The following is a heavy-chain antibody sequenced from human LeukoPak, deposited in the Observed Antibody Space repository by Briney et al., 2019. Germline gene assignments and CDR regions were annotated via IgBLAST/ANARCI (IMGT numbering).Heavy chain of an antibody. Sequence: GSSVKVSCKASGGTFSSYAISWVRQAPGQGLEWTGGIIPIFGTANYAQKFQGRVTITADESTSTAYMELSSLRSEDTAVYYCARDGYCSSTSCYSLNWFDPWGQGTLVTVSS. CDR3: ARDGYCSSTSCYSLNWFDP. D-gene: IGHD2-2*02. V-gene: IGHV1-69*01. J-gene: IGHJ5*02. CDR2: IIPIFGTA. CDR1: GGTFSSYA.